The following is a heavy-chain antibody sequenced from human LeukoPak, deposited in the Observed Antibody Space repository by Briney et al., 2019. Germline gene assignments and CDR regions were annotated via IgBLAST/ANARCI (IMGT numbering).Heavy chain of an antibody. Sequence: SETLSLTCTVSGGSISSNSYYWGWIRQPPGKGLEWIGSLYYSGSTNYSPSLKSRVTISVDTSKNQFSLKLSSVTAADTAVYYCARRSNRKGNNWFDPWGQGTLVTVSS. V-gene: IGHV4-39*01. CDR3: ARRSNRKGNNWFDP. CDR2: LYYSGST. CDR1: GGSISSNSYY. J-gene: IGHJ5*02. D-gene: IGHD1-14*01.